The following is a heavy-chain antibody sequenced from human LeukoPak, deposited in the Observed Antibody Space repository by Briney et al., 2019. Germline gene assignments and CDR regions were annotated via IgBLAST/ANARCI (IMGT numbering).Heavy chain of an antibody. J-gene: IGHJ4*02. V-gene: IGHV3-23*01. Sequence: PGGSLRLSCAASGFTLSSYAMSWVRQAPGKGLEWVSAISGSGGSTYYADSVKGRFSISRDNSKNTLYLQMNSLRAEDTAVYYCAKASGSPYYFDYWGQGTLVTVSS. CDR1: GFTLSSYA. CDR2: ISGSGGST. D-gene: IGHD3-10*01. CDR3: AKASGSPYYFDY.